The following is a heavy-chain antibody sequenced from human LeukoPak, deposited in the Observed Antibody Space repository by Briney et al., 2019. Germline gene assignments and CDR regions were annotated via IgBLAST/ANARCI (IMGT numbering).Heavy chain of an antibody. CDR3: ARDWVEYYYDSSGYHYYYYGLDV. Sequence: ASETLSLTCTVSGGSISSYYWSWIRQPPGKGLEWIGYIYYSGSTNYNPSLKSRVTISVDTSKNQFSLKLSSVTAADTAVYYCARDWVEYYYDSSGYHYYYYGLDVWGQGTTVTVSS. CDR2: IYYSGST. V-gene: IGHV4-59*01. J-gene: IGHJ6*02. CDR1: GGSISSYY. D-gene: IGHD3-22*01.